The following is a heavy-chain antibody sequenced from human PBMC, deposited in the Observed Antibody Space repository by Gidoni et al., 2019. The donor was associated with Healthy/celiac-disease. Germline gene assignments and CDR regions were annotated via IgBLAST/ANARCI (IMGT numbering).Heavy chain of an antibody. Sequence: EVQLVESGGGLVQPGGSLRLSCAASGFPFSSYAMGWVRQAPGKGLEWFSASSGSGGSTYYADPVQGRFTISRDKSKNTLDLQMTSLRAEDTAVYYGAKQSCGSGSYFAGAFDIWGQGTMVTVSS. CDR3: AKQSCGSGSYFAGAFDI. V-gene: IGHV3-23*04. CDR1: GFPFSSYA. J-gene: IGHJ3*02. D-gene: IGHD3-10*01. CDR2: SSGSGGST.